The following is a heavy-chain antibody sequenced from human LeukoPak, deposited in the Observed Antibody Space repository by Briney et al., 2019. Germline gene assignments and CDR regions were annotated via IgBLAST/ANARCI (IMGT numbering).Heavy chain of an antibody. CDR2: ISGSGGST. CDR3: AKDLNGDYEGGNFDY. J-gene: IGHJ4*02. CDR1: GFTFSSYA. Sequence: GGSLRLSCAASGFTFSSYAMSWVRQAPGKGLEWVSAISGSGGSTYYADSVKGRFTISRDNSKNTLYLQMNSLRAEDTAVYYCAKDLNGDYEGGNFDYWGQGTLVTVSS. D-gene: IGHD4-17*01. V-gene: IGHV3-23*01.